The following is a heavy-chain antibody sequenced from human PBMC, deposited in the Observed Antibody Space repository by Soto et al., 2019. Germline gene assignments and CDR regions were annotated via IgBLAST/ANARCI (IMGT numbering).Heavy chain of an antibody. D-gene: IGHD3-10*01. Sequence: QVQLVESGGGVVQPGRYLRLSCAASGFTFSSYGMHGVRQAPGKGLERVAVISYDGSNKYYADSVKGRFTISRDNSKNSLYLQMNSLRAEDTAVYYGAKDFTKPVRGVIFYYFDYWGQGTLVTVSS. CDR2: ISYDGSNK. CDR1: GFTFSSYG. J-gene: IGHJ4*02. CDR3: AKDFTKPVRGVIFYYFDY. V-gene: IGHV3-30*18.